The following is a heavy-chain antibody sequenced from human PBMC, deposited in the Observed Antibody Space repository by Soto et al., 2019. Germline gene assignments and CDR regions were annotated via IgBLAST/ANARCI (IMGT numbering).Heavy chain of an antibody. V-gene: IGHV4-31*03. D-gene: IGHD6-13*01. J-gene: IGHJ4*02. Sequence: SETLSLTCTVSGGSISSGGYYWSWIRQHPGKGLEWIGYIYYSGSTYYNPSLKSRVTISVDTSKNQFSLKLSSVTAADTAVYYCARANSSWYHFDYWGQGTLVTVSS. CDR3: ARANSSWYHFDY. CDR2: IYYSGST. CDR1: GGSISSGGYY.